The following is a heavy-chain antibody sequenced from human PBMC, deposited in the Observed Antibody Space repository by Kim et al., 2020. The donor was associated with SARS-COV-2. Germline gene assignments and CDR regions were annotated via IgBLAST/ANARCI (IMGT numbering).Heavy chain of an antibody. Sequence: ASVKVSCKASGYTFTSYGISWVRQAPGQGLEWMGWISAYNGNTNYAQKLQGRVTMTTDTSTSTAYMELRSLRSDDTAVYYCARARRDKYSSSSGRLDYWGQGTLVTVSS. CDR3: ARARRDKYSSSSGRLDY. D-gene: IGHD6-6*01. V-gene: IGHV1-18*04. CDR2: ISAYNGNT. CDR1: GYTFTSYG. J-gene: IGHJ4*02.